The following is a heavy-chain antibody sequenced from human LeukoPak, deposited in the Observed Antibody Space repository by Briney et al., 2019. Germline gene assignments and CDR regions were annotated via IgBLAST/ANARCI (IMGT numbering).Heavy chain of an antibody. V-gene: IGHV3-30*04. J-gene: IGHJ6*03. CDR1: GFTFSIYA. Sequence: GGSLRLSCAASGFTFSIYAIHWVRQAPGKGLEWVALISYDGSNKYYGESVKGRFTISRDQSKNTLYLQMNSLRTEDTAVYYCARDSLRTALYYMDVWGKGTTVTVSS. CDR3: ARDSLRTALYYMDV. CDR2: ISYDGSNK.